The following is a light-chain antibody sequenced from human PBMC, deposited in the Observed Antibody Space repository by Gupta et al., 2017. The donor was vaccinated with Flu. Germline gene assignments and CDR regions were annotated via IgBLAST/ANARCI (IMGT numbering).Light chain of an antibody. CDR1: HGLVYSDGNTY. Sequence: DVVMTQSPVSLPVALGQPASISCRSSHGLVYSDGNTYLHWFQQRPGQSPRRLIYLVSRRESGVPDRFSGSGSGTXFTLKIXRVEAEDVGIYFCMQGAHWPWTFGXGTKVEIK. CDR2: LVS. CDR3: MQGAHWPWT. J-gene: IGKJ1*01. V-gene: IGKV2-30*01.